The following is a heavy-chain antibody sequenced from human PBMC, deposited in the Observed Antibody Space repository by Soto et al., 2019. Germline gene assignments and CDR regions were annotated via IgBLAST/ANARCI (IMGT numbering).Heavy chain of an antibody. CDR1: GFSLSTSGVG. J-gene: IGHJ4*02. Sequence: QITLKESGPTLVNPTQTLTLTCTFSGFSLSTSGVGVGWIRQPPGKALEWLALIYWDDDKRYSPSLKSRLTITKDTAKNQVVLTMTNMDPVDTATYYCARSSDYDYIWGSYRSDFDYWGQGTLVTVSS. CDR3: ARSSDYDYIWGSYRSDFDY. V-gene: IGHV2-5*02. CDR2: IYWDDDK. D-gene: IGHD3-16*02.